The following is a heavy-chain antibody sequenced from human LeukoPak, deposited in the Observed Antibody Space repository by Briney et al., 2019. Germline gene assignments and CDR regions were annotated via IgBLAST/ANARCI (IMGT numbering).Heavy chain of an antibody. J-gene: IGHJ4*02. CDR2: ITSSSSYI. V-gene: IGHV3-21*01. Sequence: GGSLRLSCAASGFTFTSYNMNWVRQAPGKGLEWVSSITSSSSYIYYADSVKGRFTISRDNSKNTLYLQMNNLRAEDTAVYYCAKDYLNFDYWGQGTLVTVSS. CDR1: GFTFTSYN. CDR3: AKDYLNFDY.